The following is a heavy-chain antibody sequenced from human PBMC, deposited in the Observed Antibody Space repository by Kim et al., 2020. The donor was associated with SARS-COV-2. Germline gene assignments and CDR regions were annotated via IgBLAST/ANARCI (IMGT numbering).Heavy chain of an antibody. CDR2: INPNSGGT. CDR1: GYTFTGYY. D-gene: IGHD1-20*01. V-gene: IGHV1-2*02. CDR3: ARELTYNWNPLKGGYFDL. J-gene: IGHJ2*01. Sequence: ASVKVSCKASGYTFTGYYMHWVRQAPGQGLEWMGWINPNSGGTNYAQKFQGRVTMTRDTSISTAYMELSRLRSDDTAVYYCARELTYNWNPLKGGYFDLWGRGTLVTVSS.